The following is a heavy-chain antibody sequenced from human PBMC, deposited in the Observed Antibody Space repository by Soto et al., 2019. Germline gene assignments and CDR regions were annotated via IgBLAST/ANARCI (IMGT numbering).Heavy chain of an antibody. D-gene: IGHD5-18*01. CDR2: IIPIFGTA. V-gene: IGHV1-69*01. J-gene: IGHJ3*02. CDR3: ARISKIQLWSHDAFDI. Sequence: QVQLVQSGAEVKKPGSSVKVSCKASGGTFSSYAISWVRQAPGQGLEWMGGIIPIFGTANYAQKFQGKVTITADESTSTAYMELSSLISEDTAVYYGARISKIQLWSHDAFDIWGQGTMVTVSS. CDR1: GGTFSSYA.